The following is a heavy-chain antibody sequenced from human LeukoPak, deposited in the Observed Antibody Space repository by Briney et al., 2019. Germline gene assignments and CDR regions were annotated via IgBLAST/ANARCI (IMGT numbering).Heavy chain of an antibody. CDR2: ISYDGSNK. D-gene: IGHD6-19*01. V-gene: IGHV3-30*03. CDR1: GFTFSSYG. J-gene: IGHJ4*02. Sequence: GRSLRLSCAASGFTFSSYGMHWVRQAPGKGLEWVAVISYDGSNKYYADSVKGRFTISRDNSKNALYLQMNSLRAEDTAVYYCASTHDSGRYIDYWGQGTLVTVSS. CDR3: ASTHDSGRYIDY.